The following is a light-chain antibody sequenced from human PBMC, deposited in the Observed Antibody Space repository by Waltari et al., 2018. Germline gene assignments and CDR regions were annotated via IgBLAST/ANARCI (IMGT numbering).Light chain of an antibody. CDR3: QKYESLPAT. J-gene: IGKJ1*01. V-gene: IGKV3-20*01. CDR1: HGISRY. CDR2: EAS. Sequence: CRASHGISRYLAWYQQKPGQAPRLLIYEASRRATGTPDRFSGSGSVTDFSLTISRLEPEDFAVYYCQKYESLPATFGQGTKVEIK.